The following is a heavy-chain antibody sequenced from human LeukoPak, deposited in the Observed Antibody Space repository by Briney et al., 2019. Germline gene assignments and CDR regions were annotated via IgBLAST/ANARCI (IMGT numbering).Heavy chain of an antibody. CDR3: AREKGNAFDI. CDR1: GFTFSNYG. V-gene: IGHV3-NL1*01. J-gene: IGHJ3*02. CDR2: IYSGDST. D-gene: IGHD6-13*01. Sequence: TGGSLRLSCAASGFTFSNYGMHWVRQAPGKGLEWVSVIYSGDSTYYADSVKGRFTISRDNSKNTLYLQMNSLRAEDTALYYCAREKGNAFDIWGQGTMVTVSS.